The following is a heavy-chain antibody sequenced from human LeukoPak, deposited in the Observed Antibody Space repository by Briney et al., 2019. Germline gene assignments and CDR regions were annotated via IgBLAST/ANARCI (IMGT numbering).Heavy chain of an antibody. Sequence: ASVKVSCKTSGYTFSNYGISWVRQAPGQGLEWMGWVTAYNGNRLYAQRFQGRITLTTDTSTSTSYMELRSLEYDDTAIYYCARDNDKVVDHWGQGTLVTVSS. CDR2: VTAYNGNR. V-gene: IGHV1-18*01. CDR1: GYTFSNYG. J-gene: IGHJ4*01. CDR3: ARDNDKVVDH. D-gene: IGHD1-1*01.